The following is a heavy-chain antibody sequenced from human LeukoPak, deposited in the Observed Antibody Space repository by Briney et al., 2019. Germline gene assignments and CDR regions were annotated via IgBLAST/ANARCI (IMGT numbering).Heavy chain of an antibody. CDR2: IYYSGST. D-gene: IGHD1-7*01. V-gene: IGHV4-39*07. CDR3: AGLVTPGSRNFHFDP. Sequence: SETLSLTCTVSGGSISSSSYYWGWIRQPPGKGLEWIGSIYYSGSTYYNPSLKSRVTISVDTSKNQFSLKLSSVTAADTAVYYCAGLVTPGSRNFHFDPWGQGTLVTVSS. CDR1: GGSISSSSYY. J-gene: IGHJ5*02.